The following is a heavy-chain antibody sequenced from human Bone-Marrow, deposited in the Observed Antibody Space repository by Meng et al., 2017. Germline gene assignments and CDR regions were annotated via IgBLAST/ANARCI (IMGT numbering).Heavy chain of an antibody. Sequence: ASVKVSCKASGYTFTSYGISWVRQAPGQGLEWMGWISAYNGNTNYAQKLQGRVTMTTDTSTSTAYMELRSLRSDDTAVYYCARDPARNAIRLIRIAAAGTGAFDIWGQGTMVTVSS. CDR1: GYTFTSYG. CDR3: ARDPARNAIRLIRIAAAGTGAFDI. V-gene: IGHV1-18*01. D-gene: IGHD6-13*01. J-gene: IGHJ3*02. CDR2: ISAYNGNT.